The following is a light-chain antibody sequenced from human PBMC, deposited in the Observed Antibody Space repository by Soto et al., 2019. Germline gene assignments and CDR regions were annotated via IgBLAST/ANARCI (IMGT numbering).Light chain of an antibody. V-gene: IGKV3-15*01. J-gene: IGKJ1*01. CDR2: GAS. Sequence: EIVMTQSPATLSVSPGERATLSCRASQSVGSNLAWYQRRPGQTPRVLIYGASTRSAGNPARFSGSGSGTEFTVTISSLQSEDFEVYYCQQYNNWPTFGQGTKVEIK. CDR1: QSVGSN. CDR3: QQYNNWPT.